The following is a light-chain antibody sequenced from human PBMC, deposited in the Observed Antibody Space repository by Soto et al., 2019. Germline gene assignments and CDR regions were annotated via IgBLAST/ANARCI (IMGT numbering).Light chain of an antibody. CDR2: DAS. Sequence: EIVMTQSPATLSVSPGEGATLSCKASQNVYNNLAWYQQRPVQPPSLLIYDASPRATCISARFSVSGYGTEFTLTISSLQSEDFAVYFCQQCRNSPLAFGGGTKV. V-gene: IGKV3-15*01. J-gene: IGKJ4*01. CDR3: QQCRNSPLA. CDR1: QNVYNN.